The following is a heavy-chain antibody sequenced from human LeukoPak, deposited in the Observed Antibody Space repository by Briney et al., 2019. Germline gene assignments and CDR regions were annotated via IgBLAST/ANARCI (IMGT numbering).Heavy chain of an antibody. D-gene: IGHD3-16*01. CDR2: INPNSGGT. CDR3: ARDKRGPRTFHYYYYMDV. J-gene: IGHJ6*03. V-gene: IGHV1-2*02. Sequence: GASVKVSCKASGYTFTGYYMHWVRQAPGQGLEWMGWINPNSGGTNYAQKFQGRVTMTRDTSISTAYMELSRLRSDDTAVYYCARDKRGPRTFHYYYYMDVWGKGTTVTVSS. CDR1: GYTFTGYY.